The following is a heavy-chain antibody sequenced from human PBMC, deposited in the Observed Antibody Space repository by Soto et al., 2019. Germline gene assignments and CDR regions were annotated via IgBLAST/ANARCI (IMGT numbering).Heavy chain of an antibody. V-gene: IGHV4-31*03. CDR2: IYYSGST. CDR3: ARHAFVSVAATDY. CDR1: GGSISSGGYY. J-gene: IGHJ4*02. Sequence: PSETLSLTCTVSGGSISSGGYYWSWIRQHPGKGLEWIGYIYYSGSTYYNPSLKSRVTISVDTSKNQFSLKLSSVTAADTAVYYCARHAFVSVAATDYWGQGTLVTVSS. D-gene: IGHD2-15*01.